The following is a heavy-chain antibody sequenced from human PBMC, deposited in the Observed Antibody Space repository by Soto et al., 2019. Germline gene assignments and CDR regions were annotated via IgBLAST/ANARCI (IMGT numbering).Heavy chain of an antibody. CDR3: ARPSHRGIAAAGVYYYYGMDV. CDR2: IYPGDSDT. J-gene: IGHJ6*02. CDR1: GYSFTSYW. Sequence: GESLKISCKGSGYSFTSYWIGWVRQMPGKGLEWMGIIYPGDSDTRYSPSFQGQVTISADKSISTAYLQWSSLKASDTAMYYCARPSHRGIAAAGVYYYYGMDVWGQGTTVTVSS. V-gene: IGHV5-51*01. D-gene: IGHD6-13*01.